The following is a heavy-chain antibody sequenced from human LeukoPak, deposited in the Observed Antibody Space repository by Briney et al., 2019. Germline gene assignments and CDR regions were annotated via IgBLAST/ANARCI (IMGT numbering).Heavy chain of an antibody. V-gene: IGHV3-11*04. J-gene: IGHJ4*02. CDR3: ARSILPAANAIDY. CDR1: GFTFSDYY. D-gene: IGHD2-2*01. Sequence: KPGGSLRLSCAASGFTFSDYYMNWIRQAPGKGREWISYMSSSGSTISYADSVTGRFTVSRDNAKNSLYLQMDSLRAEDTAVYYCARSILPAANAIDYWGQGTLLTVSS. CDR2: MSSSGSTI.